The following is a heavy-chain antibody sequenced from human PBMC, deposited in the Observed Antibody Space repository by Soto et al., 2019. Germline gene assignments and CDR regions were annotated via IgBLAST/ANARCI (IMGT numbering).Heavy chain of an antibody. J-gene: IGHJ4*02. V-gene: IGHV3-21*01. CDR3: ARASGKAIVVVPAAIGAAADDY. Sequence: GGSLRLSCAASGFTFSSYSMNWVRQAPGKGLEWVSSISSSSSYIYYADSVKGRFTISRDNAKNSLYLQMNSLRAEDTAVYYCARASGKAIVVVPAAIGAAADDYWGQGTLVTVS. CDR2: ISSSSSYI. CDR1: GFTFSSYS. D-gene: IGHD2-2*02.